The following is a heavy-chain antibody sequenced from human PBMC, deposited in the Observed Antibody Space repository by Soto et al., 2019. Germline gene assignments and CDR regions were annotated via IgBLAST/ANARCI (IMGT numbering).Heavy chain of an antibody. CDR2: IYYSGST. D-gene: IGHD3-22*01. Sequence: SETLSLTCTVSGGSISSGDYYWSWIRQPPGKGLEWIGYIYYSGSTYYNPSLKSRVTISVDTSKNQFSLKLSSVTAADTAVYYYAREGLAMYYYDSSGPLGAFDIWGQGTMVTVSS. CDR3: AREGLAMYYYDSSGPLGAFDI. CDR1: GGSISSGDYY. J-gene: IGHJ3*02. V-gene: IGHV4-30-4*01.